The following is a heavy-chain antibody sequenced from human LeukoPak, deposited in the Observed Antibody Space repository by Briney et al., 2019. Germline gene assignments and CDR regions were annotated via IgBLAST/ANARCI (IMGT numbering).Heavy chain of an antibody. CDR2: IDYSTST. J-gene: IGHJ4*02. D-gene: IGHD3-22*01. CDR3: ARGDSSGYYCPGDY. Sequence: SETLSLTCTVSGGSISSGGYYWGWLRPHPGKGLEWFGYIDYSTSTYYHPSLKSRVTISVETSKNQFSLKLRAVTAADRVVYYCARGDSSGYYCPGDYWGQGGLVPVSS. CDR1: GGSISSGGYY. V-gene: IGHV4-31*03.